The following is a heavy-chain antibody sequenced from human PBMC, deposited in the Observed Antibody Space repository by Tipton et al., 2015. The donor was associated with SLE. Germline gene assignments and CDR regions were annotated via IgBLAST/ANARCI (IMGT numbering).Heavy chain of an antibody. CDR3: ARSFEMGSIHT. D-gene: IGHD5-24*01. CDR2: VYYSGST. J-gene: IGHJ5*02. V-gene: IGHV4-59*01. Sequence: TLSLTCTVSGDSSGSYYWTWIRQPPGKGLEWIGYVYYSGSTNYNPALESRVTISIDTSKNQFSLNLRSVTAADTAIYYCARSFEMGSIHTWGQGTLVTVSS. CDR1: GDSSGSYY.